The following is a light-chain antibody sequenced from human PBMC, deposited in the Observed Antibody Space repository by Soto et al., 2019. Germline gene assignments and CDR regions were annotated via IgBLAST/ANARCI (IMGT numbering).Light chain of an antibody. CDR1: VGL. V-gene: IGLV2-23*01. CDR2: ADT. Sequence: QSVLTQLASVSGSPGQSITISCTGTVGLVSWYQQHPGKVPKLIIYADTKRPSGVSSRFSGSKSGNTASLTISGLQTEDEADYYCCLYVGGRTYVFGTGTKVTVL. CDR3: CLYVGGRTYV. J-gene: IGLJ1*01.